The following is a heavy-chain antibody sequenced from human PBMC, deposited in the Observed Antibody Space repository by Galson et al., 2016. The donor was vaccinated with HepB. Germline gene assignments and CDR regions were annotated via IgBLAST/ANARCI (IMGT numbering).Heavy chain of an antibody. D-gene: IGHD3-10*01. CDR3: ARGSGYSISGSHDD. Sequence: SLRLSCAASGFVFNEYTMHWVRQAPGKGLEWVALVSYSGSNEYYGDSVKGRMTSSRDNSKSTLYLHINNPRAEDTAVYYCARGSGYSISGSHDDWGQGTLVTVSS. CDR1: GFVFNEYT. V-gene: IGHV3-30*04. J-gene: IGHJ4*02. CDR2: VSYSGSNE.